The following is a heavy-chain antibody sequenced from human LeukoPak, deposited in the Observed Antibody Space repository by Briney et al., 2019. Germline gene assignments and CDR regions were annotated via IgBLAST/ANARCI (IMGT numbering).Heavy chain of an antibody. Sequence: SETLSLTCTVSGGSISDYSWSWIRQPPGKGLEWIGNIYYSGSANHNPSLKSRVTISVDTSKNQFSLKLNFVTAADTAVHYCARDMKGDCSSTSCSYLFDYXGQGTLVTVSS. D-gene: IGHD2-2*01. J-gene: IGHJ4*02. CDR1: GGSISDYS. CDR3: ARDMKGDCSSTSCSYLFDY. V-gene: IGHV4-59*12. CDR2: IYYSGSA.